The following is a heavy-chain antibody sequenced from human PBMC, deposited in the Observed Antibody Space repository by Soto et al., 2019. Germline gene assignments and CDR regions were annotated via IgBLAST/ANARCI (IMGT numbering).Heavy chain of an antibody. CDR2: ISWNSGSI. D-gene: IGHD1-26*01. CDR1: GFTFDDYA. J-gene: IGHJ5*02. Sequence: EVQLVESGGGLVQPGRSLRLSCAASGFTFDDYAMHWVRQGPGKGLEWVSGISWNSGSIGYADSVKGRFTISRDNAKNSLYLQMNSLRAEDTALYYCAKEIVGAPGWFAPWGQGTLVTVSS. CDR3: AKEIVGAPGWFAP. V-gene: IGHV3-9*01.